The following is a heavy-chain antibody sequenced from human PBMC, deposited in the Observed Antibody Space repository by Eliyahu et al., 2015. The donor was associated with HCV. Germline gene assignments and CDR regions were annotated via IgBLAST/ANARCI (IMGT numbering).Heavy chain of an antibody. Sequence: QVQLQQWGAGLLKPSETLSLTCAVYGGSFSGYYWSWIRQPPGKGLEWIGEINHSGSTNYNPSLKSRVTISVDTSKNQFSLKLSSVTAADTAVYYCARVHATVTDKFMYYYYYYMDVWGKGTTVTVSS. J-gene: IGHJ6*03. V-gene: IGHV4-34*01. D-gene: IGHD4-17*01. CDR2: INHSGST. CDR3: ARVHATVTDKFMYYYYYYMDV. CDR1: GGSFSGYY.